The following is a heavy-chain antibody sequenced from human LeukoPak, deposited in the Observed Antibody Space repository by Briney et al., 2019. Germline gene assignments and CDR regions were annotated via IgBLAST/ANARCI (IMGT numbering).Heavy chain of an antibody. CDR1: GFTFSSYV. CDR3: ARDLHVGDYVGY. CDR2: ISYDGSNK. V-gene: IGHV3-30*03. J-gene: IGHJ4*02. Sequence: GGSLRLSCAASGFTFSSYVMHWVRQAPGKGLEWVAVISYDGSNKYYADSVKGRFTISRDNSKNTLYLQMNSLRAEDTAVYYCARDLHVGDYVGYWGQGTLVTVSS. D-gene: IGHD1-26*01.